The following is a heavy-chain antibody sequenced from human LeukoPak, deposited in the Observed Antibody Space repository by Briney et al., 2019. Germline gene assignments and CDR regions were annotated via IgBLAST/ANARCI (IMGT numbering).Heavy chain of an antibody. CDR2: IKKTGSET. J-gene: IGHJ4*02. V-gene: IGHV3-7*01. Sequence: GGSLRLSCAASGFTFWMSWVRQAPGKGLEWVAYIKKTGSETYYVDSVKGRFTTTRDNTRNSLFLQMYSLRAEDTAVYFCAREDGYCSGGNCYSYFDSWGQGTLVTVSS. CDR1: GFTFW. CDR3: AREDGYCSGGNCYSYFDS. D-gene: IGHD2-15*01.